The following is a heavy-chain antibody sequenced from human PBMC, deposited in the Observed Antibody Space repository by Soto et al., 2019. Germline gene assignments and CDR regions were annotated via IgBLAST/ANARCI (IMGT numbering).Heavy chain of an antibody. CDR3: ARIGWELLFDYFDY. D-gene: IGHD1-26*01. J-gene: IGHJ4*02. CDR1: GFTFSSYN. Sequence: TGVSLRLSCAASGFTFSSYNMNWVRQAPGKGLEWVSSISSSSYIYYADSVKGRFTISRDNAKNSLYLQMNSLRAEDTAVYYCARIGWELLFDYFDYWGQGTLVTVSS. V-gene: IGHV3-21*01. CDR2: ISSSSYI.